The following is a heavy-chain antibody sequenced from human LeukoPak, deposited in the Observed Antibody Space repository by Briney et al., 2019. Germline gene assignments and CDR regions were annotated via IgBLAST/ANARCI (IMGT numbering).Heavy chain of an antibody. CDR2: IYTSGST. Sequence: TSETLSLTCAVYGGSFSSYYWSWIRQPAGKGLEWIGRIYTSGSTNYNPSLKSRVTMSVDTSKNQFSLKLSSVTAADTAVYYCARDWWYYDSSGLDAFDIWGQGTMVTVSS. V-gene: IGHV4-4*07. D-gene: IGHD3-22*01. J-gene: IGHJ3*02. CDR1: GGSFSSYY. CDR3: ARDWWYYDSSGLDAFDI.